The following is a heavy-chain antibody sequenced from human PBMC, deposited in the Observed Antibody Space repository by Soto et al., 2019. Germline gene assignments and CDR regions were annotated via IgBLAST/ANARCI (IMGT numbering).Heavy chain of an antibody. CDR3: ARDRNWASDY. CDR1: GFTFSNDC. V-gene: IGHV3-74*01. D-gene: IGHD7-27*01. J-gene: IGHJ4*02. Sequence: EVQLVESGGGLIQPGGSLRLSCAASGFTFSNDCMHWVRQVPGKGLLWVANINSDGSRTTYADSVKGRFTISRDNAKDTWSLQMNSLRAEDMGVYYCARDRNWASDYWGQGTLVTVSS. CDR2: INSDGSRT.